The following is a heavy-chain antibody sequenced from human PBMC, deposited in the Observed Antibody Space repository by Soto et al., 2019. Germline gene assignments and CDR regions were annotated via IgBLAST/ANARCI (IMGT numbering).Heavy chain of an antibody. J-gene: IGHJ4*02. D-gene: IGHD2-8*01. CDR1: GFTFSSYP. CDR3: AKGAGSSMSQADY. Sequence: EVQLLESGGGLVQPGGSLRLSCAASGFTFSSYPMSWVRQAPGKGLEWVSAISGSGGSTYYADSGKGRFTISRDNSKNTLYLQMNSLRAEDTAVYYCAKGAGSSMSQADYWGQGTLVTVSS. V-gene: IGHV3-23*01. CDR2: ISGSGGST.